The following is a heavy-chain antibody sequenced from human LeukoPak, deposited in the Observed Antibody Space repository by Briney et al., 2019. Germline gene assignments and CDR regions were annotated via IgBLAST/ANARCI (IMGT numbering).Heavy chain of an antibody. CDR2: INPNSGGT. CDR1: GYTFTGYY. Sequence: ASVKVSCKASGYTFTGYYMHWVRQAPGQGLEWMGWINPNSGGTNYAQKFQGRVTMTRDTSISTAYMELSRLRSDDTAVYYCARDWRGDYRGNAFDIWGQGTMVTVSS. V-gene: IGHV1-2*02. D-gene: IGHD4-17*01. J-gene: IGHJ3*02. CDR3: ARDWRGDYRGNAFDI.